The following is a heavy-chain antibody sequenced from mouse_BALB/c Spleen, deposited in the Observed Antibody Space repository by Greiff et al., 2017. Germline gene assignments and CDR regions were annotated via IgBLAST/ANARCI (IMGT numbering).Heavy chain of an antibody. CDR1: GFTFSSYA. Sequence: EVKLVESGGGLVKPGGSLKLSCAASGFTFSSYAMSWVRQTPEKRLEWVATISSGGSYTYYPDTVTGRFTISRDNAKNTLYLEMSSLRSEDTAMYYCARDQSYAMDYWGQGTSVTVSS. V-gene: IGHV5-9-4*01. J-gene: IGHJ4*01. CDR2: ISSGGSYT. CDR3: ARDQSYAMDY.